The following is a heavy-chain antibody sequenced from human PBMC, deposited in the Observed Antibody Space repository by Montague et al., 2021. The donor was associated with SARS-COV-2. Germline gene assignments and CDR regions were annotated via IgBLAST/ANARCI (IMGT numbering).Heavy chain of an antibody. CDR1: GDSVWINSAA. Sequence: CAISGDSVWINSAAWNWLRQSPSGGLESLGRTNYRSKWTSDYATSVEGRISIDPDASKNQFFLHLRSVTPEDTGVYYCVRDTGSAQAGFDAWGQGTLVTVSS. CDR3: VRDTGSAQAGFDA. D-gene: IGHD4-17*01. V-gene: IGHV6-1*01. J-gene: IGHJ4*02. CDR2: TNYRSKWTS.